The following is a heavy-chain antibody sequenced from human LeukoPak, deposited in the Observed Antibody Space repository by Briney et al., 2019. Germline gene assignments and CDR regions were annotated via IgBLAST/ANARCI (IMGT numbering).Heavy chain of an antibody. CDR2: ISSSSSYI. V-gene: IGHV3-21*01. Sequence: GGSLRLSCAASGFTFSSYSMNWVRQAPGKGLEWVSSISSSSSYIYYADSVKGRFTISRDNAKNSLYLQMNSLRAEDTAVYYCAREGLDCSSTSCQPYYFDYWGQGTLVTVSS. CDR3: AREGLDCSSTSCQPYYFDY. J-gene: IGHJ4*02. CDR1: GFTFSSYS. D-gene: IGHD2-2*01.